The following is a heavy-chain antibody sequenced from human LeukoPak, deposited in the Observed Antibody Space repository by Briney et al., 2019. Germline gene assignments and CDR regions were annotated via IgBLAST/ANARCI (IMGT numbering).Heavy chain of an antibody. CDR1: GFTFGSYG. J-gene: IGHJ4*02. CDR2: VTASARRT. Sequence: GGSLRLSCAASGFTFGSYGMSWVRQAPGKGLEWVSTVTASARRTYYADSVQGRFTISRDNSKNTLYLQMNSLRAEDTAVYYCANQYYYGSGSYRSPYYFDYWGQGTLVTVSS. CDR3: ANQYYYGSGSYRSPYYFDY. D-gene: IGHD3-10*01. V-gene: IGHV3-23*01.